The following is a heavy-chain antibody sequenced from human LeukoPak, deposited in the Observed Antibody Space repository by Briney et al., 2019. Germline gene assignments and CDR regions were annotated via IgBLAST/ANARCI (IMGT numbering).Heavy chain of an antibody. V-gene: IGHV1-46*01. Sequence: ASVKVSCKASGYTFTSYYMHWVRQAPGQGLEWMGIINPSGGSTSYAQKFQGRVTMTRDMSTSTVYMELSSLRSEDTAVYYCARAAAGTEVLYNWFDPWGQGTLVTVSS. CDR1: GYTFTSYY. CDR3: ARAAAGTEVLYNWFDP. D-gene: IGHD6-13*01. J-gene: IGHJ5*02. CDR2: INPSGGST.